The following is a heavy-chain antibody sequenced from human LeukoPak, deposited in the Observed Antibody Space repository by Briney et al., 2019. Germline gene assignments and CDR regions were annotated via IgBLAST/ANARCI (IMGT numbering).Heavy chain of an antibody. CDR1: GFTFSSYG. Sequence: PGGSLRLSCAASGFTFSSYGMHWVRQAPGKGLEWVAVISYDGSNKYYADSVKGRFTISRDNSKNTLYLQMNSLRAEDTAVYYCAKDPGSGYERGSLSGYHDYWGQGTLVTVSS. J-gene: IGHJ4*02. CDR2: ISYDGSNK. CDR3: AKDPGSGYERGSLSGYHDY. V-gene: IGHV3-30*18. D-gene: IGHD5-12*01.